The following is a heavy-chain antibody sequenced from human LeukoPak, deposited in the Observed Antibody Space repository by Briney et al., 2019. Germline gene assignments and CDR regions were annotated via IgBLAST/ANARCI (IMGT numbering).Heavy chain of an antibody. V-gene: IGHV4-59*01. CDR1: GGSISSYY. Sequence: SETLSLTCTVSGGSISSYYWSWIRQPPGKGLEWIGYIYYSGSTNYNPSLKSRVTISVDTSKNQFSLKLSSVTAADTAVYYCARVLIAAAGTPGAFDIWGQGTMVTVSS. J-gene: IGHJ3*02. D-gene: IGHD6-13*01. CDR2: IYYSGST. CDR3: ARVLIAAAGTPGAFDI.